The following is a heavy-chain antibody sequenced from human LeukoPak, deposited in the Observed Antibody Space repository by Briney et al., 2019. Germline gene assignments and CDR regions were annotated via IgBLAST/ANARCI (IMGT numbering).Heavy chain of an antibody. V-gene: IGHV4-59*01. CDR1: GGSISSYY. J-gene: IGHJ4*02. CDR3: ARGSSSSPFDY. Sequence: SETLSLTCTVSGGSISSYYWSWIRQPPGKGLEWIGYIYYSGSTNYNPSLKSRVTISVDTSKNQFSLKLSSVTAADTAVYYCARGSSSSPFDYWGQGTLDTVSS. CDR2: IYYSGST. D-gene: IGHD6-6*01.